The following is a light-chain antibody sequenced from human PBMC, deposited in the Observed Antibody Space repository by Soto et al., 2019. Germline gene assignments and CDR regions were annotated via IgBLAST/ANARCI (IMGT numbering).Light chain of an antibody. J-gene: IGKJ4*01. CDR2: GAS. CDR1: QSISSSY. CDR3: QQYVNSLPWLT. Sequence: EIVLTQSPGTLSLSPGERATLSCRASQSISSSYLAWYQQKPGQAPRLLIYGASNRATDIPDRFSGSGSGTDFTLTISRLEPEDFAVYYCQQYVNSLPWLTFGGGTKVEIK. V-gene: IGKV3-20*01.